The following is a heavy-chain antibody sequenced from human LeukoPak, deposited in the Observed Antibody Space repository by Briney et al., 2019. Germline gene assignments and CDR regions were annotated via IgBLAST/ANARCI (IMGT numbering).Heavy chain of an antibody. D-gene: IGHD1-26*01. Sequence: PSETLSLTCTVSGYSISSGYYWGWIRQPPGKGLEWIGSIYHSGGTYYNPSLKSRVTISVDTSKNQFSLKLSSVTAADTAVYYCARDLRWELLGYYGMDVWGQGTTVTVSS. CDR2: IYHSGGT. CDR1: GYSISSGYY. CDR3: ARDLRWELLGYYGMDV. J-gene: IGHJ6*02. V-gene: IGHV4-38-2*02.